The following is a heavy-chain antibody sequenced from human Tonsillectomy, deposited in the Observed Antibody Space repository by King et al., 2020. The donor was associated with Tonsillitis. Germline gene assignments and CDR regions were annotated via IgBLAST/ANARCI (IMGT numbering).Heavy chain of an antibody. CDR3: AREFCSSATCYYYDYYMDV. V-gene: IGHV3-21*01. D-gene: IGHD2-2*01. CDR2: ITSSGSYL. Sequence: VQLVESGGGLVKPGGSLRLSCEGSGFTFTSYSLNWVRQAPGKGLEWVSSITSSGSYLYYADSVRGRFTISRDNAKNSLYLQMNSRRAEDTAVYYCAREFCSSATCYYYDYYMDVWGKGTTVTVSS. CDR1: GFTFTSYS. J-gene: IGHJ6*03.